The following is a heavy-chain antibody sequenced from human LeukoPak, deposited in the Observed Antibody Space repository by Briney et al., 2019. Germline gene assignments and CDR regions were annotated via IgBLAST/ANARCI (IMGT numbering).Heavy chain of an antibody. CDR1: GYSISSGYY. V-gene: IGHV4-38-2*01. CDR3: ARVAGMYSSSWYYFDY. Sequence: SGTLSLTCAVSGYSISSGYYWGWIRQPPGKGLEWIGSIYHSGSTYYNPSLKSRVTISVDTSKNQFSLKLSSVTAADTAVYYCARVAGMYSSSWYYFDYWGQGTLVTVSS. D-gene: IGHD6-13*01. J-gene: IGHJ4*02. CDR2: IYHSGST.